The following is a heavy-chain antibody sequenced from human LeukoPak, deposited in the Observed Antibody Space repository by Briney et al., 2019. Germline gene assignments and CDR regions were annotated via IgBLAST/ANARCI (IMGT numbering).Heavy chain of an antibody. D-gene: IGHD2-2*01. Sequence: ASVKVSCKASGYTFTSYDINWVRQATGQGLEWMGWMNPNSGNTGYAQKLQGRVTITRNTSISTAYMELSSLRSEDTAVYYCARWGGYCSSTSCYGRDYWGQGTLVTVSS. V-gene: IGHV1-8*03. CDR3: ARWGGYCSSTSCYGRDY. J-gene: IGHJ4*02. CDR1: GYTFTSYD. CDR2: MNPNSGNT.